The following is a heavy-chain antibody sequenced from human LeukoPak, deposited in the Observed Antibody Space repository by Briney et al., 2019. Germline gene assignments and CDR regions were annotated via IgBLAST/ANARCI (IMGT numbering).Heavy chain of an antibody. CDR3: GLPQRDGYNYDHYYYYGMDV. CDR2: IIPILGTA. V-gene: IGHV1-69*13. D-gene: IGHD5-24*01. Sequence: SVKVSCKASGGTFSSYAISWVRQAPGQGLEWMGGIIPILGTANYAQKFQGRVTITADESTSTAYMELSSPRSEDTAVYYCGLPQRDGYNYDHYYYYGMDVWGQGTTVTVSS. J-gene: IGHJ6*02. CDR1: GGTFSSYA.